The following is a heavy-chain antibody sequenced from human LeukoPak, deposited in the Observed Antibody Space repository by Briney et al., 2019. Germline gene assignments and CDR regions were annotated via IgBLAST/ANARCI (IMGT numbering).Heavy chain of an antibody. CDR1: GYTFTSYG. CDR3: AGDGYFDWLINPERLGGDY. D-gene: IGHD3-9*01. CDR2: ISAYNGNT. V-gene: IGHV1-18*04. J-gene: IGHJ4*02. Sequence: ASVKVSCKASGYTFTSYGISWVRQAPGQGLEWMGWISAYNGNTNYAQKLQGRVTMTTDTSTSTAYMELRSLRSDDTAVYYCAGDGYFDWLINPERLGGDYWGQGTLVTVSS.